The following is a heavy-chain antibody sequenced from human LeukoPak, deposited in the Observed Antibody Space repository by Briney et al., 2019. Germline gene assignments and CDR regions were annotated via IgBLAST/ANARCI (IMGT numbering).Heavy chain of an antibody. CDR1: GGSFSGYY. Sequence: SETLSLTCAVYGGSFSGYYRSWIRQPPGKGLEWIGEINHSGSTNYNPSLKSRVTISVDTSKNQFSLKLSSVTAADTAVYYCARGLRYFDWLSNNGMDVWGQGTTVTVYS. CDR2: INHSGST. V-gene: IGHV4-34*01. D-gene: IGHD3-9*01. J-gene: IGHJ6*02. CDR3: ARGLRYFDWLSNNGMDV.